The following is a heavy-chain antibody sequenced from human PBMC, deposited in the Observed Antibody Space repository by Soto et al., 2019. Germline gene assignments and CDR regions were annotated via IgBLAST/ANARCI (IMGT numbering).Heavy chain of an antibody. Sequence: ASVKVSCKASGYTFTSYGISWVRQAPGQGLEWMGWISAYNGNTNYAQKLQGRVTMTTDTSTSTAYMELRSLRSDDTAVYYCARVSITIFGVVTMRAHGGMDVWGQGTTVTVSS. V-gene: IGHV1-18*04. J-gene: IGHJ6*02. CDR3: ARVSITIFGVVTMRAHGGMDV. CDR2: ISAYNGNT. CDR1: GYTFTSYG. D-gene: IGHD3-3*01.